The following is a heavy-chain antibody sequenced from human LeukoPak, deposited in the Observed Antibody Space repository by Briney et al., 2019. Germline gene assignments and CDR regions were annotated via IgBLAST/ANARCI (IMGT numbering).Heavy chain of an antibody. CDR3: AKTAMGDYVRFPNDY. D-gene: IGHD4-17*01. CDR2: ISAGGTST. CDR1: GFFFTNYA. Sequence: PGGSLRLSCAASGFFFTNYAMTWVRQAPRKGLEWVSAISAGGTSTYYADSVKGRFTISRDNSKNTLSLQMNGLRAEDTAVYYCAKTAMGDYVRFPNDYWGQGTLVTVSS. J-gene: IGHJ4*02. V-gene: IGHV3-23*01.